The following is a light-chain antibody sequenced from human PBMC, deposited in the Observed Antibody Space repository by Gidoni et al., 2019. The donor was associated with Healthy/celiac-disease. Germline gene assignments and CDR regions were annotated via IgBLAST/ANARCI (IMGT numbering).Light chain of an antibody. CDR3: QQRSNWPPFT. J-gene: IGKJ3*01. Sequence: EIVSTQSPATLSLSPGERATLSCRASQSVSSYLAWYQQKPGQAPRLLIYDASNSATGIPARFSGSGSGTDFTLTISSLVPADFAVYYCQQRSNWPPFTFXPXTKVDIK. CDR2: DAS. CDR1: QSVSSY. V-gene: IGKV3-11*01.